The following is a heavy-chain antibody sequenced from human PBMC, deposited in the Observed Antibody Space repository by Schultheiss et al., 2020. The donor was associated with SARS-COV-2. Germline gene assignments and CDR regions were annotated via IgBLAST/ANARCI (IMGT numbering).Heavy chain of an antibody. V-gene: IGHV4-31*03. CDR1: GGSISSGGYY. CDR3: TRGGGYCGRTSCPRLHH. J-gene: IGHJ1*01. Sequence: SQTLSLTCTVSGGSISSGGYYWSWIRQHPGKGLEWIGEINHSGSTNYNSSLKSRVTMSLDASKKQFSLKLRSVTAADTAVYYCTRGGGYCGRTSCPRLHHWGQGTLVTVSS. D-gene: IGHD2-2*01. CDR2: INHSGST.